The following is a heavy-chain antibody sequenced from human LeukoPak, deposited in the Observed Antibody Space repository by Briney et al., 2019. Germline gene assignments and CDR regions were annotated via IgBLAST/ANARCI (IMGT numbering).Heavy chain of an antibody. CDR1: GYTFTSYY. J-gene: IGHJ4*02. Sequence: ASVKVSCKASGYTFTSYYMHWVRQAPGQGLELMGIINPSGGSTSYAQKFQGRVTMTRDTSTSTVYMELSSLRSEDTAVYYCARGLIGYYDFWSGYPDYWGQGTLVTVSS. CDR2: INPSGGST. V-gene: IGHV1-46*01. CDR3: ARGLIGYYDFWSGYPDY. D-gene: IGHD3-3*01.